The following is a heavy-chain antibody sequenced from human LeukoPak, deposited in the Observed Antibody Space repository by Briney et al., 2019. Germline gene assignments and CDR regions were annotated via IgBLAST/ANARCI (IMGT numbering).Heavy chain of an antibody. CDR3: ARAVRWLQFHY. J-gene: IGHJ4*02. CDR2: IYSGGST. Sequence: GGSLRLSCAASGFTVSSIYMSWVRQAPGKGLEWVSVIYSGGSTYYADSVKGRFTISRDNSKNTLYLQMNSLRAEDTAVYYCARAVRWLQFHYWGQGTLVTVSS. D-gene: IGHD5-24*01. V-gene: IGHV3-53*01. CDR1: GFTVSSIY.